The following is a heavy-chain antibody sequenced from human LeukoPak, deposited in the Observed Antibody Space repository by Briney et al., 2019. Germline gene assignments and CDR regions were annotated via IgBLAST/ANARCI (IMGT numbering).Heavy chain of an antibody. J-gene: IGHJ6*02. D-gene: IGHD2-21*02. Sequence: SETLSLTCTVSGGSISSYYWSWIRQPAGKGLEWIGRIYTSGSTNYNPSLKSRVTMSVDTSKNQFSLKLSPVTAADTAVYYCARDGLRGDSPGMDVWGQGTTVTVSS. CDR2: IYTSGST. CDR1: GGSISSYY. V-gene: IGHV4-4*07. CDR3: ARDGLRGDSPGMDV.